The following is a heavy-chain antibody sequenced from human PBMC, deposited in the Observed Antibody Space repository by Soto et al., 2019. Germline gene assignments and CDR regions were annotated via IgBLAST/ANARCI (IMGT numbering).Heavy chain of an antibody. Sequence: QLQLQESGPGLVKPSETLSLTCTVSGGSISSSSYYWGWIRQPPGKGLEWIGSIYYSGSTYYNPSLKSRVTISVDTSKNQFSLKLSSVTAADTAVYYCARADDYGDYVPWYWGQGTLVTVSS. CDR2: IYYSGST. V-gene: IGHV4-39*01. J-gene: IGHJ4*02. CDR1: GGSISSSSYY. D-gene: IGHD4-17*01. CDR3: ARADDYGDYVPWY.